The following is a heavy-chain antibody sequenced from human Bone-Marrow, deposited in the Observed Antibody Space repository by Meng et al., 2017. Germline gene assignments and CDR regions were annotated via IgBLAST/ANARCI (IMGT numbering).Heavy chain of an antibody. V-gene: IGHV3-33*01. CDR1: GFTFSSYG. Sequence: GESLKISCAASGFTFSSYGMHWVRQAPGKGLEWVAVIWYDRSNKYYADSVKGRFTISRDNSKNTLYLQMNSLRAEDTAVYCCSSPGDSSGWFPFDDWGQGTLVTVAS. CDR3: SSPGDSSGWFPFDD. J-gene: IGHJ4*02. CDR2: IWYDRSNK. D-gene: IGHD6-19*01.